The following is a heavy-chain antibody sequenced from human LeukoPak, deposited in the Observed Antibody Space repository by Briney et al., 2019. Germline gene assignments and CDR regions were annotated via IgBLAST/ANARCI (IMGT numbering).Heavy chain of an antibody. D-gene: IGHD1-1*01. CDR3: ATERAGTSGYIVFDN. CDR1: GFTFRNYW. CDR2: ITPDEIT. J-gene: IGHJ4*02. V-gene: IGHV3-74*01. Sequence: PGGSLRLSCAASGFTFRNYWMHWVRQAPGKGLVWVSRITPDEITTYADSVKGRFTISRDNAKNMLYLQMNSLRAEDTAVYYCATERAGTSGYIVFDNWGQGTLVTVSS.